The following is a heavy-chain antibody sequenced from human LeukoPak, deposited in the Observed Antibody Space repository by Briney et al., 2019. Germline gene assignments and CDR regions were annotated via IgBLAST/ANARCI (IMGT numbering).Heavy chain of an antibody. CDR2: ISTTSAYI. CDR3: ARDPNYAAVH. D-gene: IGHD1-7*01. J-gene: IGHJ4*02. CDR1: GFTFNAYT. V-gene: IGHV3-21*01. Sequence: PGGSLRLSCAASGFTFNAYTMNWVRQAPGKGLEWVSSISTTSAYIYYADSVKGRFTISRDNSMKSLYLQMNNLGVEDTAIYHCARDPNYAAVHWGQGTLVTVSS.